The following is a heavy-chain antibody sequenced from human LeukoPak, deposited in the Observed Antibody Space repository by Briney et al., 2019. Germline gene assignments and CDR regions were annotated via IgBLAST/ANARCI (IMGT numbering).Heavy chain of an antibody. CDR2: IYTNGGA. CDR1: GGSVTSGNYY. J-gene: IGHJ4*02. Sequence: SETLSFTCTVSGGSVTSGNYYWHWIRQPAGKGLEWIGRIYTNGGASYNPSLKSRVTISIDASKNQFSLKLSSVTAADTAVYYCAREPPGYWGQGILVTVSS. V-gene: IGHV4-61*02. CDR3: AREPPGY.